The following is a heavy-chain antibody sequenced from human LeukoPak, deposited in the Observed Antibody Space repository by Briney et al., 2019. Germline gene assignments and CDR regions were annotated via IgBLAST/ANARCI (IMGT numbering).Heavy chain of an antibody. D-gene: IGHD6-13*01. CDR1: GFTFSSYW. J-gene: IGHJ4*02. CDR2: VNSDGSTT. Sequence: PGGSLRLSCAASGFTFSSYWMHWVRQAPGKGLVWVSRVNSDGSTTSYADSVKGRFTISRDNAKNSLYLQMNSLRAEDTAVYYCARDLGGIAAAVLAYWGQGTLVTVSS. CDR3: ARDLGGIAAAVLAY. V-gene: IGHV3-74*01.